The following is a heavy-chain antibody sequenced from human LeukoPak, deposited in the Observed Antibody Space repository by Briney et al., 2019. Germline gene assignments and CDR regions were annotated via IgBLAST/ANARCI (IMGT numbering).Heavy chain of an antibody. CDR1: GVTFSGSG. CDR3: AKVASMGGIAAV. J-gene: IGHJ4*02. CDR2: ISGSGGST. Sequence: GGSLRLSCAASGVTFSGSGVHWVRQAPGKGLEWVSAISGSGGSTYYADSVKGRFTISRDNSKNTLYLQMNSLRAEDTAVYYCAKVASMGGIAAVWGQGTLVTVSS. D-gene: IGHD6-13*01. V-gene: IGHV3-23*01.